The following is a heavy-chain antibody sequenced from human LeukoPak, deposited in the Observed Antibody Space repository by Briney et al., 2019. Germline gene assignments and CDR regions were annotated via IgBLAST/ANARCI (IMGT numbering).Heavy chain of an antibody. Sequence: GGSLRLSCAASGFTFSSYGMHWVRQAPGKGLEWVADIWYDGSNKYYADSVKGRFTISRDNSKNTLYLQMNSLRAEDTAVYYCAKDLLWFGELSGNWFDPWGQGTLVTVSS. CDR3: AKDLLWFGELSGNWFDP. D-gene: IGHD3-10*01. CDR1: GFTFSSYG. J-gene: IGHJ5*02. V-gene: IGHV3-33*06. CDR2: IWYDGSNK.